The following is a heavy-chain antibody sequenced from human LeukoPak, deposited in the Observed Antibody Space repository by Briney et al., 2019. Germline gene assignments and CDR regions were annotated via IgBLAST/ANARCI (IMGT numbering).Heavy chain of an antibody. V-gene: IGHV3-53*01. D-gene: IGHD3-22*01. CDR2: VYSAGAT. J-gene: IGHJ4*02. Sequence: GGSLRLSCAASGFTVSSKYMSWVRQAPGKGLEWVSIVYSAGATYYADSVKGRFTLSRDNSKNTLFLQMNSLRVEDTAVYYCARSRSYSSPFDYWGQGTLVTVSS. CDR1: GFTVSSKY. CDR3: ARSRSYSSPFDY.